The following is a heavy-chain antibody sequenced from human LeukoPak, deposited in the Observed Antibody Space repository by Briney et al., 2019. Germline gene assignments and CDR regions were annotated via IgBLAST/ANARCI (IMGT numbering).Heavy chain of an antibody. CDR1: GGSISSGDYY. CDR3: ARGYTFSNYKYYFDY. J-gene: IGHJ4*02. D-gene: IGHD4-11*01. CDR2: IYYSGST. Sequence: SQTLSLTCTVSGGSISSGDYYWSWIRQPPGKGLEWIGYIYYSGSTYYNPSLKSRVTISVDTSKNQFSLKLSSVTAADTAVYYCARGYTFSNYKYYFDYWGQGTLVTVSS. V-gene: IGHV4-30-4*01.